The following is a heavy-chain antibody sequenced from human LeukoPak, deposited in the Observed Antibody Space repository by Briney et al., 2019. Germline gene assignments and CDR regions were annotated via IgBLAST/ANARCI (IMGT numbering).Heavy chain of an antibody. CDR3: AKDRRTDYRGAWY. V-gene: IGHV3-23*01. D-gene: IGHD6-19*01. CDR2: ISGSGGST. CDR1: GFTFSTYA. Sequence: GGSLRLSCAASGFTFSTYAMNWVRQAPGKGLEWVSTISGSGGSTHYADSAKGRFTISRDNSKNTLYLQMNSLRAGDTAVYYCAKDRRTDYRGAWYWGQGTLVSVSS. J-gene: IGHJ4*02.